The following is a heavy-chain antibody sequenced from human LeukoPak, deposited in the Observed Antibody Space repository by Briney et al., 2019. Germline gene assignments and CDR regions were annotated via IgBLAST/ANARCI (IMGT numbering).Heavy chain of an antibody. CDR1: GFTFSDVW. J-gene: IGHJ4*02. V-gene: IGHV3-15*01. Sequence: GGSLRLSCAASGFTFSDVWMTWVRQAPGKGLECVGFIQSKTDGGTTDSATSVKGRFTVSRDDSKNMLYLQMNSLRTEDTAVYYCTTWSSQFDYWGQGTLVTVSS. CDR3: TTWSSQFDY. D-gene: IGHD6-6*01. CDR2: IQSKTDGGTT.